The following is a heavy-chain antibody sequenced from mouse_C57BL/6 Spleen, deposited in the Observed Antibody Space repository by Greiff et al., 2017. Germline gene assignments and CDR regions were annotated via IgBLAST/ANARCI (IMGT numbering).Heavy chain of an antibody. CDR1: GFNIKDDY. Sequence: QLQQSGAELVRPGASVKLSCTASGFNIKDDYMHWVKQRPEQGLEWIGWIDPENGDTEYASKFQGKATITADTSSNTAYLQLSSLTSEDTAVYYCTTITTVVRYFDVWGTGTTVTVSS. D-gene: IGHD1-1*01. J-gene: IGHJ1*03. V-gene: IGHV14-4*01. CDR3: TTITTVVRYFDV. CDR2: IDPENGDT.